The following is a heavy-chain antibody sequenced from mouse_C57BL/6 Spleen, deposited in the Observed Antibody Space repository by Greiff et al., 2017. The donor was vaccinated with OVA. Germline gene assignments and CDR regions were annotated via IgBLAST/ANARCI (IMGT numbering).Heavy chain of an antibody. Sequence: QVQLQQPGAELVMPGASVKLSCKASGYTFTSYWMHWVKQRPGQGLEWIGGIDPSDSDTNYNQKFKGKSTLTVDKSSSTAYMQLSSLTSEDSAVYYCARSDGSSYSYYFDYWGQGTTLTVSS. J-gene: IGHJ2*01. CDR2: IDPSDSDT. CDR1: GYTFTSYW. CDR3: ARSDGSSYSYYFDY. D-gene: IGHD1-1*01. V-gene: IGHV1-69*01.